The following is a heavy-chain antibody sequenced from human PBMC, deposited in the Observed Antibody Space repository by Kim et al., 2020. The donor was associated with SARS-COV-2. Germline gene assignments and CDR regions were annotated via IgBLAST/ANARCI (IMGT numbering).Heavy chain of an antibody. J-gene: IGHJ4*02. Sequence: APVKGRFTISRDDSKTTLYLQMNRLKTEDTAVYYCTTGHMVRGVIITDYWGQGTLVTVSS. D-gene: IGHD3-10*01. V-gene: IGHV3-15*01. CDR3: TTGHMVRGVIITDY.